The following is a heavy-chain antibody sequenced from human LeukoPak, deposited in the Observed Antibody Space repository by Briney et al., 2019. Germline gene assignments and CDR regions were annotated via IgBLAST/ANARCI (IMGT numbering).Heavy chain of an antibody. CDR2: INPNSGGA. J-gene: IGHJ4*02. CDR1: GYTFIGYY. CDR3: ARGMNYDSSGYCLFDY. D-gene: IGHD3-22*01. Sequence: ASVKVSCKASGYTFIGYYMHWVRQVPGQGLEWMGRINPNSGGANYAQKFQGRVTMTRDTSISTAYMKLSRLRSDDTAVYYCARGMNYDSSGYCLFDYWGQGTLVTVSS. V-gene: IGHV1-2*06.